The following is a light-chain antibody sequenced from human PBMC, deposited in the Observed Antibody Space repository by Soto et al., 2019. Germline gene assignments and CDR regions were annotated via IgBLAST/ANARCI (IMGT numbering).Light chain of an antibody. J-gene: IGKJ5*01. CDR1: QDISNY. CDR2: DAS. Sequence: DIQMTQSPSSLSAYVGDRVTVXXQASQDISNYLNWYQQKLGKAPHXLIYDASNLERGVPSRFSGSGSGTDFTFTISSLQPEDIATYYCQQYSHLITCGQGTRLEI. V-gene: IGKV1-33*01. CDR3: QQYSHLIT.